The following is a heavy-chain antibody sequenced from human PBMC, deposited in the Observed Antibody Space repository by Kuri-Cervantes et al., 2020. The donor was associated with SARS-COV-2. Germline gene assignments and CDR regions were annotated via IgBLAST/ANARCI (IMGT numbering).Heavy chain of an antibody. CDR1: GYTFTSYG. CDR2: ISAYNGNT. Sequence: ASVKVSCKASGYTFTSYGISWVRQAPGQGLEWMGWISAYNGNTNYAQKLQGRVTMTTDTSTSTAYMELRSLRSDDTAVYYCAREVYCSGGSCYFLDYWGQGTLVTVSS. V-gene: IGHV1-18*01. CDR3: AREVYCSGGSCYFLDY. D-gene: IGHD2-15*01. J-gene: IGHJ4*02.